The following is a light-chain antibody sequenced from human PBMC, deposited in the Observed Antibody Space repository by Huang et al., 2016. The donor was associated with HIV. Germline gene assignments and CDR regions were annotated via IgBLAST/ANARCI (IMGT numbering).Light chain of an antibody. Sequence: AVQLTQFPPSLSASVGDRVTITCRASQDIRTSLAWYQHKPGKAPKLLISAAVNLQSGVSSRFSGDSAGTDFTLFISSLQPEDAATYYCQQLHDYPITFGRGTRLDLK. CDR1: QDIRTS. V-gene: IGKV1-6*01. CDR2: AAV. CDR3: QQLHDYPIT. J-gene: IGKJ5*01.